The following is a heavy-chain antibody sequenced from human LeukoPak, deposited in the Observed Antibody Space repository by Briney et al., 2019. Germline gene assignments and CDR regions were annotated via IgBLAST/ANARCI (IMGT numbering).Heavy chain of an antibody. CDR1: GFTFSSYG. V-gene: IGHV3-30*02. D-gene: IGHD3-10*01. CDR3: VLGRRDAFDI. Sequence: GGSLRLSCAASGFTFSSYGMHWVRQAPGKGLEWVAFIRYDGSNKYYADSVKGRFTISRDNSKNTLYLQTNSLRAEDTAVYYCVLGRRDAFDIWGQGTMVTVSS. CDR2: IRYDGSNK. J-gene: IGHJ3*02.